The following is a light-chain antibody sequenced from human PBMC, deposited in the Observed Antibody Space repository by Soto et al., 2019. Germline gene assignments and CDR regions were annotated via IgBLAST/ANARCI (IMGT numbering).Light chain of an antibody. CDR2: GAS. V-gene: IGKV3-15*01. J-gene: IGKJ5*01. CDR1: HNILIN. CDR3: QQYNIWPPIT. Sequence: TQSPGTVSLSTGERATLSCRASHNILINLAFYQQKPCQAPRLLIYGASTRATGIPARFSGSGSGTEFTLTISSLQSEDFAVYYCQQYNIWPPITFGQGTRLENK.